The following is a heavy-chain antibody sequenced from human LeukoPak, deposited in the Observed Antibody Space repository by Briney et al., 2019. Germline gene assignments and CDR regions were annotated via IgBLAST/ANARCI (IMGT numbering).Heavy chain of an antibody. Sequence: SETLSLTCTVSGGSISSSSYYWGWIRQPPGKGLEWIGSIYYSGSTYYNPSLKSRVTISVDTSKNQFSLKLSSVTAADTAVYYCARRFGSSWYWSYWGQGTLVTVSS. V-gene: IGHV4-39*01. D-gene: IGHD6-13*01. CDR3: ARRFGSSWYWSY. J-gene: IGHJ4*02. CDR2: IYYSGST. CDR1: GGSISSSSYY.